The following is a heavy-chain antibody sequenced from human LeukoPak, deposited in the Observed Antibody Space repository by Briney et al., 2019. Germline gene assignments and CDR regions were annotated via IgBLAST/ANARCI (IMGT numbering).Heavy chain of an antibody. D-gene: IGHD6-19*01. J-gene: IGHJ4*02. CDR2: IYTSGSI. CDR1: GGSISSGSYY. Sequence: SQTLSLTCTVSGGSISSGSYYWIWNRQPAGKGLEWIVRIYTSGSINYNPSLKSRVTISGDMSKNQFSLKLSSVTAADTAVYYCARDIGWIDYWGQGTLVTVSS. CDR3: ARDIGWIDY. V-gene: IGHV4-61*02.